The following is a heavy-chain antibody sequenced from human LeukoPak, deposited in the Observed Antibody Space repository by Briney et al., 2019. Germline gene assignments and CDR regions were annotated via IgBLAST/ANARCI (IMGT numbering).Heavy chain of an antibody. J-gene: IGHJ6*04. Sequence: SETLSLTCTVSGGSLNNYYWSWIRQPAGKTLQWVGRIFPSGRVNYNPSLESRVTMSIDTSKSQFSVTLTSVTAADTPVYYCARGSYYDTHFFWGKGTTVTVSS. CDR1: GGSLNNYY. D-gene: IGHD1-26*01. CDR2: IFPSGRV. CDR3: ARGSYYDTHFF. V-gene: IGHV4-4*07.